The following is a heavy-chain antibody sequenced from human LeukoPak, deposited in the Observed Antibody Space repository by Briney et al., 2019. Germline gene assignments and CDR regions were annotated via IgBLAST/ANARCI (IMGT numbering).Heavy chain of an antibody. CDR1: GGSFSGYY. CDR2: INHSGST. Sequence: SETLSLTCAVYGGSFSGYYWSWIRQPPGKGLEWIGEINHSGSTNYNPSLKSRVTISVDTSKNQFSLKLSSVTAADTAVYYCARVRPYYYDSKRSVFDYWGQGTLVTASS. J-gene: IGHJ4*02. CDR3: ARVRPYYYDSKRSVFDY. V-gene: IGHV4-34*01. D-gene: IGHD3-22*01.